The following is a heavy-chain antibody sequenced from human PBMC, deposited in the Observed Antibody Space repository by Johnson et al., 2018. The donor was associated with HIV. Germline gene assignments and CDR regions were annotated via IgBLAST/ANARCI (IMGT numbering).Heavy chain of an antibody. CDR3: ARGKKQWLDEDAFDI. CDR1: GFTFSSYA. D-gene: IGHD6-19*01. V-gene: IGHV3-30*04. Sequence: QVQLVESGGGVVQPGRSLRLSCAASGFTFSSYAMHWVRQAPGKGLEWVAVISYDGTSKYQADSVKGRFTISRDNSKNTLYLQMNSLRAEDTAVYYCARGKKQWLDEDAFDIWGQGTMVTVSS. CDR2: ISYDGTSK. J-gene: IGHJ3*02.